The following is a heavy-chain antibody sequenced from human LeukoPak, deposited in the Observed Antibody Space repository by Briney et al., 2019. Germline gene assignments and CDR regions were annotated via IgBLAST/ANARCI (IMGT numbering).Heavy chain of an antibody. D-gene: IGHD6-13*01. CDR1: GFTFTTYC. J-gene: IGHJ4*02. Sequence: GGSLRLSCAASGFTFTTYCMAWLRQAPGKGLEWVANIGQNGREKYHVDSVKGRFTISRDNAKNSLYLQMNSLRVEDTAVYYCAREVAVGIGAYNYWGQGILVTVSS. CDR2: IGQNGREK. CDR3: AREVAVGIGAYNY. V-gene: IGHV3-7*01.